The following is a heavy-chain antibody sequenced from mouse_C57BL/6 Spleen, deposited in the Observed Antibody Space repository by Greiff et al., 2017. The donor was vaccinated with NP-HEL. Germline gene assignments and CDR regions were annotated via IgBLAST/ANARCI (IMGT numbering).Heavy chain of an antibody. CDR2: IDPEDGET. V-gene: IGHV14-2*01. CDR3: AFDYGSSYALFAY. CDR1: GFNITDYY. Sequence: EVQLQESGAELVKPGASVKLSCTASGFNITDYYMHWVKQRTEQGLEWIGRIDPEDGETKYAPKFQGKATITADTSSNTAYLQLSSLTSEDTAVYYCAFDYGSSYALFAYWGQGTLVTVSA. D-gene: IGHD1-1*01. J-gene: IGHJ3*01.